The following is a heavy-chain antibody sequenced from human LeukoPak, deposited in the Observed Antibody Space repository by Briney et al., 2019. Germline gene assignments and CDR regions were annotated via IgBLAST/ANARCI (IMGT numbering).Heavy chain of an antibody. D-gene: IGHD4-17*01. CDR1: GFTFSNYA. J-gene: IGHJ4*02. V-gene: IGHV3-23*01. CDR2: ISGSGVRT. Sequence: GGSLRLSCAASGFTFSNYAMSWVRQAPGKGLEWVSAISGSGVRTYYADSVKGRFTISRDTSKNVLYLQMTSLRAEDTALYYCAKGSTFGDLNYFDSWGQGALVSVSS. CDR3: AKGSTFGDLNYFDS.